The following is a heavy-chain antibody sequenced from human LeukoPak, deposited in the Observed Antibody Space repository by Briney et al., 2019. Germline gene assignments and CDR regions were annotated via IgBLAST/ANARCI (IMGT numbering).Heavy chain of an antibody. CDR1: GGSFSGYY. CDR2: INHNGST. J-gene: IGHJ4*02. D-gene: IGHD5-18*01. V-gene: IGHV4-34*01. CDR3: ARLRGYSYGYDY. Sequence: SETLSLTCAVYGGSFSGYYWSWIRQPPGKGLEWIGEINHNGSTNYNPSLKSRVTISVDTSKNQFSLKLSSVTAADTAVYYCARLRGYSYGYDYWGQGTLVTVSS.